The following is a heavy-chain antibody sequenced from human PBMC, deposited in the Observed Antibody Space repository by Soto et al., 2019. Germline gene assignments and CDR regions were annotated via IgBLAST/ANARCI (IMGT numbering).Heavy chain of an antibody. J-gene: IGHJ6*02. Sequence: QGQLVQSGPEVKKPGASVKVSCKASGYTFSRYGISWVRQAPGQGLEWMGWISGYNGDTKYAQKVQGRVTMTIDTSNYTTYMELKNLTSDHPAIYYCAKNGQPPYYYYGMDVWGQGTTVTVSS. V-gene: IGHV1-18*01. D-gene: IGHD2-8*01. CDR2: ISGYNGDT. CDR3: AKNGQPPYYYYGMDV. CDR1: GYTFSRYG.